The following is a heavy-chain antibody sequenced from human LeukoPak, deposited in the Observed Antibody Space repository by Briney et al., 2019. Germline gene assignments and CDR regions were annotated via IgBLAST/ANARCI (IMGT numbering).Heavy chain of an antibody. CDR2: ISAAGGST. J-gene: IGHJ4*02. D-gene: IGHD4-17*01. CDR1: GFIFTNYV. Sequence: GGSLRLSCTASGFIFTNYVMSWVRQAPGKGLEWVSSISAAGGSTYYADSVKGRFTISRDNSKNTLCVQMNSLRADDMARYYCAKTASTVTTAFDDWGQGTLVTVSS. CDR3: AKTASTVTTAFDD. V-gene: IGHV3-23*01.